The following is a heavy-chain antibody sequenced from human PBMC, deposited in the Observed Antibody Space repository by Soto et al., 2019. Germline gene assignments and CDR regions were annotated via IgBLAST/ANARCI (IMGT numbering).Heavy chain of an antibody. CDR3: ARSGLKVVVVLAAIGDWFDP. V-gene: IGHV1-69*01. D-gene: IGHD2-2*02. CDR2: IIPIFGTA. CDR1: GGSLSSYA. Sequence: VKGSFKAFGGSLSSYAIFWVLQSPGQGLEWMGGIIPIFGTANYAQKFQGRVTITADESTSTAYMELSSLRSEDTVVYYCARSGLKVVVVLAAIGDWFDPWGRGTLVTVSS. J-gene: IGHJ5*02.